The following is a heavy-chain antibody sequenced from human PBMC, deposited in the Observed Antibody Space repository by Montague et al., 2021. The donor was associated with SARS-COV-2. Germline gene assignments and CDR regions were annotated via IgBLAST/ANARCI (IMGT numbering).Heavy chain of an antibody. V-gene: IGHV4-39*01. D-gene: IGHD3-10*01. Sequence: SETLSLTCTVSGDSVSSSSYYWVWIRQPPGKGLEWIVSNYYTGSTYYNPSLKSRVTISVDTSKNQFSLKLSSVTAADTAVYYCARHITGSGNAFDIWGQGTMVTVSS. CDR1: GDSVSSSSYY. J-gene: IGHJ3*02. CDR3: ARHITGSGNAFDI. CDR2: NYYTGST.